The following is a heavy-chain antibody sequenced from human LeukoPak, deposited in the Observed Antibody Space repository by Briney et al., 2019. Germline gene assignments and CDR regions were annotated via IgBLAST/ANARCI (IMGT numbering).Heavy chain of an antibody. D-gene: IGHD4-17*01. CDR1: GYTFTSYG. Sequence: ASVEVSCKASGYTFTSYGISWVRQAPGQGLEWMGWIRAYNGNTNYAKKLQGRVTMTTDTSTSTAYMELRSLRSDDTAVYYCARVLNFAGDCDYWGQGTLVTVSS. V-gene: IGHV1-18*01. CDR3: ARVLNFAGDCDY. J-gene: IGHJ4*02. CDR2: IRAYNGNT.